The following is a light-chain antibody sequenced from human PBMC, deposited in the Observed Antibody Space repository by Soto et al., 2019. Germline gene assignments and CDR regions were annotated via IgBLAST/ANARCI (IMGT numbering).Light chain of an antibody. CDR3: QQYGGSSYT. J-gene: IGKJ2*01. Sequence: DIVLTQSPDTLSLSPGERATLSCRASQSVSSNYLAWYQQKPGQAPRLLIYGASTRATGIPDRFSGSGSGTDFTLPISRLEPEDFAVYYCQQYGGSSYTFGQGTRLEIK. V-gene: IGKV3-20*01. CDR1: QSVSSNY. CDR2: GAS.